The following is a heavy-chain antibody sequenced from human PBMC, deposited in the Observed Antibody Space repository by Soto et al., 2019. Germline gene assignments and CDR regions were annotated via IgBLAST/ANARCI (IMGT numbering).Heavy chain of an antibody. Sequence: QVQLQESGPGLVKPSQTLSLTCTVSGGSISSGGYYWSWIRQHPGKGLEWIGYIYYSGSTYYNPSLKSRVTISVDTSKNQFSLKLSSVTAADTAVYYCASTNQGSPYYYYGMDVWGQGTTVTVSS. CDR3: ASTNQGSPYYYYGMDV. CDR1: GGSISSGGYY. D-gene: IGHD3-10*01. V-gene: IGHV4-31*03. CDR2: IYYSGST. J-gene: IGHJ6*02.